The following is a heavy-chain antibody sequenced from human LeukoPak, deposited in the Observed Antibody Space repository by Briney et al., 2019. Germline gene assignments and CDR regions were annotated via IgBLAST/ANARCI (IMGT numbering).Heavy chain of an antibody. V-gene: IGHV3-23*01. CDR2: INPDGGS. CDR1: GFTFSDYA. CDR3: ARSGVATCHY. J-gene: IGHJ4*02. D-gene: IGHD3-10*01. Sequence: GGSLRVSCQASGFTFSDYAMSWIRQARGKGLEWVSSINPDGGSFFPDTVSGRSTISRDDSRSVVYLQMNTLSAEDTAVYYCARSGVATCHYWGQGILVTVSS.